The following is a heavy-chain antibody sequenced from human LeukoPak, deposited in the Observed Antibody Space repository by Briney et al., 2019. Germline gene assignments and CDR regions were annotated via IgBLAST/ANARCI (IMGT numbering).Heavy chain of an antibody. Sequence: PGGSLRLSCVASGFTFSTYGMYWVRQAPGKGLEWVAVIWYDGTEKYYAESVEGRFTISRDNSHNMVYLQMNSLRAEDTAVFYCARDRCSSTNCYEGYYYGMDVWGQGTKVTVSS. V-gene: IGHV3-33*01. CDR2: IWYDGTEK. CDR1: GFTFSTYG. J-gene: IGHJ6*02. CDR3: ARDRCSSTNCYEGYYYGMDV. D-gene: IGHD2-2*01.